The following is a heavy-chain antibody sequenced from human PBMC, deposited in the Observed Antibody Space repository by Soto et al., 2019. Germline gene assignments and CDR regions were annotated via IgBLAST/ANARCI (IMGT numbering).Heavy chain of an antibody. J-gene: IGHJ6*02. CDR3: AKDGDLVAPLTHGYGMDV. CDR2: ISYDGSNK. CDR1: GFTFSSYG. V-gene: IGHV3-30*18. D-gene: IGHD2-21*01. Sequence: QVQLVESGGGVVQPGRSLRLSCAASGFTFSSYGMHWVRQAPGKGLEWVAVISYDGSNKYYADSVKGRFTISRDNSKNTLYLQMNSMRAEDTAVYYCAKDGDLVAPLTHGYGMDVWGQGTTVTVSS.